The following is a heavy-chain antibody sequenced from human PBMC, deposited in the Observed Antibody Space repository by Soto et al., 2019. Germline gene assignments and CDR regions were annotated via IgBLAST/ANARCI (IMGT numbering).Heavy chain of an antibody. CDR1: GGTFSGYA. D-gene: IGHD1-20*01. CDR2: IIPILGIT. Sequence: QAHLMQSWAEVKKPGSSVKVSCKASGGTFSGYAISWVRQRPGRGLEWMGGIIPILGITSYAEKFQGRITLAADESTGTAFMDLRSLISEDTAVYYCARDPRSITGTTSSEDFQYWGPGTLVSVSS. V-gene: IGHV1-69*01. J-gene: IGHJ1*01. CDR3: ARDPRSITGTTSSEDFQY.